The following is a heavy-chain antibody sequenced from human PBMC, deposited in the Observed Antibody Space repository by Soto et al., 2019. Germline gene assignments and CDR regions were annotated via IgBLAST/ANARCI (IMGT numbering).Heavy chain of an antibody. V-gene: IGHV1-69*13. Sequence: SVKVSCKASGDTFSTYSITWMRQAPGRGLEWVEGIIPRSAKSNYAQKFEGRVTITADESTSTAYMELNSLRSEDTADYYCARSAVVPAAPARAFDIWGQGTMVTVSS. D-gene: IGHD2-2*01. CDR1: GDTFSTYS. CDR2: IIPRSAKS. CDR3: ARSAVVPAAPARAFDI. J-gene: IGHJ3*02.